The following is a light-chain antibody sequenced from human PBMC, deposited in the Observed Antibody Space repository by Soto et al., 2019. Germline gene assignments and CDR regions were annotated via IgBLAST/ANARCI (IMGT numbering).Light chain of an antibody. CDR2: EVS. CDR1: SSDVGGYNY. CDR3: CSYADNSRTLV. J-gene: IGLJ2*01. V-gene: IGLV2-14*01. Sequence: QSALTQPASVSGSPGQSITISCTGTSSDVGGYNYVSWYQQHPGKAPKLMIYEVSNRPSGVSNRFSGSKSGNTASLTISGLQAEDEADYYCCSYADNSRTLVFGGGTKLTVL.